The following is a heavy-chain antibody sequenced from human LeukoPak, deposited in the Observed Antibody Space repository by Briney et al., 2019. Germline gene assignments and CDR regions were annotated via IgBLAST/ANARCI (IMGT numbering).Heavy chain of an antibody. CDR2: IMKDGSAK. D-gene: IGHD5-18*01. CDR1: GFTFRNYW. Sequence: GGSLRLSCAASGFTFRNYWMSWVRQSPGKGLEWVASIMKDGSAKYYVDSVKGRFSISRDNVKNSLFLEMNSLRGEDTGVYYCAALDKAMVTDVGYWGREPRVTVSS. J-gene: IGHJ4*02. CDR3: AALDKAMVTDVGY. V-gene: IGHV3-7*01.